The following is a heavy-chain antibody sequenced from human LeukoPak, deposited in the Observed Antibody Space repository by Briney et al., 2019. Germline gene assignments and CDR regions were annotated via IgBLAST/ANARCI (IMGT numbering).Heavy chain of an antibody. J-gene: IGHJ4*02. V-gene: IGHV4-38-2*01. Sequence: SETLSLTCAVSGYSISSGYYWGWIRQPPGKGLEWIGSIYHSGSTYYNPSLKSRVTISVDTSKNQFSLKLSSVTAADTAVYCCARPIAPRYYFDYWGQGTLVTVSS. CDR1: GYSISSGYY. CDR2: IYHSGST. CDR3: ARPIAPRYYFDY.